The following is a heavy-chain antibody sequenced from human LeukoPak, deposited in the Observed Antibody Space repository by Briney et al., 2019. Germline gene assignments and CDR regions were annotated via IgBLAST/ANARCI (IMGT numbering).Heavy chain of an antibody. CDR1: GFTFSSYW. D-gene: IGHD5-24*01. CDR2: INGDGIST. CDR3: ARAFGYNSDYFDY. J-gene: IGHJ4*02. Sequence: PGGSLRLSCEASGFTFSSYWMHWVRQAPGKGLVWVSRINGDGISTRYADSVKGRFTFSRDNAKNTLYLQMSSLRAEDTAVYYCARAFGYNSDYFDYWGQGTLVTVSS. V-gene: IGHV3-74*01.